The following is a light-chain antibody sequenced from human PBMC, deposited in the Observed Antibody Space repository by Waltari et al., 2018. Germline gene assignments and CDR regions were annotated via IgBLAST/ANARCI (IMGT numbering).Light chain of an antibody. CDR1: SLRTYY. V-gene: IGLV3-19*01. CDR3: KSRDSSGDPVV. Sequence: SSELTQDPAVSVALGQTVRITCQGDSLRTYYASWYQQKPGQAPVLVLYGQNNRPSGIPDRFSGSNSGNTASLTITGAQAEDEADYYCKSRDSSGDPVVFGGGTKLTVL. J-gene: IGLJ2*01. CDR2: GQN.